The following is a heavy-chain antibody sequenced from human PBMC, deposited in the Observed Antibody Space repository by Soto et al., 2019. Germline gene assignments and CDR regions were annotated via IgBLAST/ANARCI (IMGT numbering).Heavy chain of an antibody. J-gene: IGHJ5*02. CDR3: AREFGVDYDTREENWFDP. CDR1: GFTFSSYG. Sequence: GGSLRLSCAASGFTFSSYGMHWVRQAPGKGLEWVAVIWYDGSNKYYADSVKGRFTISRDNSKNTLYLQMNSLRAEDTAVYYCAREFGVDYDTREENWFDPWGQGTLVTVSS. D-gene: IGHD3-3*01. V-gene: IGHV3-33*01. CDR2: IWYDGSNK.